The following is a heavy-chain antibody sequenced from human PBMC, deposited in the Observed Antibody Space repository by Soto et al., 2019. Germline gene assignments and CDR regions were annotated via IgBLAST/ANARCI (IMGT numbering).Heavy chain of an antibody. V-gene: IGHV1-18*01. CDR1: GGTFSSYA. Sequence: ASVKVSCKASGGTFSSYAISWVRQAPGQGLEWMGWISAYYGTPNYAQKLQGRVTITADTSTSTAYMELRSLRSDDTSVYYCAGGWFGEFMYYFDYWGQGTLVTVSS. CDR3: AGGWFGEFMYYFDY. J-gene: IGHJ4*02. CDR2: ISAYYGTP. D-gene: IGHD3-10*01.